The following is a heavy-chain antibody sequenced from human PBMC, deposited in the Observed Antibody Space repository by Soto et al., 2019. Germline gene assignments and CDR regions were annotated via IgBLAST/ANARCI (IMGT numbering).Heavy chain of an antibody. J-gene: IGHJ5*02. D-gene: IGHD3-16*01. V-gene: IGHV4-39*02. Sequence: SETLSLTCTVSGGSISSSSYYWGWIRQPPGKGLEWIGSIYYSGSTYYNPSLKSRVTISVDTSKNQFSLKLSSVTAADTAVYYCAREGLRMRFDPWGQGTLVTVSS. CDR1: GGSISSSSYY. CDR2: IYYSGST. CDR3: AREGLRMRFDP.